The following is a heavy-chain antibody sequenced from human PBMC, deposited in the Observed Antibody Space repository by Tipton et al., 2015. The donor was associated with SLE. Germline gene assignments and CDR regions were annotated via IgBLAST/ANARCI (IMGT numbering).Heavy chain of an antibody. Sequence: TLSLTCTVSGGSITNDNHYWSWIRQPAGKGLEWIGRIYASGSTNYNPSLKSRLTISVDTSKNQFSLKLSSVTAADTAVYYCARGGGSYGSGSYYPMDVWGQGTTVTVSS. CDR2: IYASGST. J-gene: IGHJ6*02. CDR1: GGSITNDNHY. D-gene: IGHD3-10*01. CDR3: ARGGGSYGSGSYYPMDV. V-gene: IGHV4-61*02.